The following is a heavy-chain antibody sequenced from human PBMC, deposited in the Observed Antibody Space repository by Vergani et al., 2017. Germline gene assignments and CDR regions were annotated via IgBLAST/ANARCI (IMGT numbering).Heavy chain of an antibody. V-gene: IGHV5-51*01. J-gene: IGHJ4*02. CDR3: ARHTTYTDS. Sequence: EVELVQSGPDVRKPGASLKISCKGSEYSFGNYWIGWVRQMPGKGLEWMGIIYPADSDTRYSPSFQGQVTIPADKSISTAFLQWDSLKASDTALYYGARHTTYTDSWGQGTLVTVSS. CDR2: IYPADSDT. D-gene: IGHD1-1*01. CDR1: EYSFGNYW.